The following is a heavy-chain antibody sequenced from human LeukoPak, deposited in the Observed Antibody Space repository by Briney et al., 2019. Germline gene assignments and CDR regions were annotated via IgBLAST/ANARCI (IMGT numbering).Heavy chain of an antibody. Sequence: PGGSLRLSCAASGFTFSSYGMHWVRQAPGKGLEWVAFIRYDGSNKYYADSVKGRFTISRDNSKNTLYLQMNSLRAEDTAVYYCAKDGPRGYNYGYPDYWGQGTLVTVSS. CDR1: GFTFSSYG. V-gene: IGHV3-30*02. J-gene: IGHJ4*02. CDR2: IRYDGSNK. CDR3: AKDGPRGYNYGYPDY. D-gene: IGHD5-18*01.